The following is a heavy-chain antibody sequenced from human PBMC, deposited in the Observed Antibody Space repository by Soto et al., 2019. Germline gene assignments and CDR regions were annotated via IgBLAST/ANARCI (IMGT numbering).Heavy chain of an antibody. V-gene: IGHV4-34*01. Sequence: SETLSLTCAVYGGSFSGYYWSWIRQPPGKGLEWIGEINHSGSTNYNPSLKSRVTISVDTSKNQYSQKLSSVTDADTAVYYCASPAQDWFDPWGQGTLVTVSS. D-gene: IGHD2-2*01. CDR3: ASPAQDWFDP. CDR1: GGSFSGYY. CDR2: INHSGST. J-gene: IGHJ5*02.